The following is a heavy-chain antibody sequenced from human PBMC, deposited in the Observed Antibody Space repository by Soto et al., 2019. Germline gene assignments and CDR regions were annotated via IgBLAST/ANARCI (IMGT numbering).Heavy chain of an antibody. V-gene: IGHV1-2*04. CDR3: ARALTPYWGRARASCFDP. CDR2: INPNSGGT. D-gene: IGHD6-13*01. CDR1: GYTFTGYY. J-gene: IGHJ5*02. Sequence: ASVKVSCKASGYTFTGYYMHWVRQAPGQGLEWMGWINPNSGGTNYAQKFQGWVTMTRDTSISTAYMELSRLSSDDTAVYYCARALTPYWGRARASCFDPWGKRPRFT.